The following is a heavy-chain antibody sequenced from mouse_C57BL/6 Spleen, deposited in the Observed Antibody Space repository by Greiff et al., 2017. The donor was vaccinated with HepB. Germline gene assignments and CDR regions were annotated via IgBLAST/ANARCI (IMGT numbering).Heavy chain of an antibody. J-gene: IGHJ4*01. CDR1: GFTFSDYY. D-gene: IGHD1-1*01. Sequence: EVNLVESEGGLVQPGSSMKLSCTASGFTFSDYYMAWVRQVPEKGLEWVANINYDGSSTYYLDSLKSRFIISRDNAKNILYLQMSSLKSEDTATYDCARETTEDAMDYWGQGTSVTVSS. V-gene: IGHV5-16*01. CDR2: INYDGSST. CDR3: ARETTEDAMDY.